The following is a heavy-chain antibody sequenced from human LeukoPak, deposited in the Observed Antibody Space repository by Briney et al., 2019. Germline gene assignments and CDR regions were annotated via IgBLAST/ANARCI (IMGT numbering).Heavy chain of an antibody. CDR1: GGSISSGSYY. J-gene: IGHJ4*02. Sequence: PSETLSLTCTVSGGSISSGSYYWSWIRQPAGKGLEWIGRIYTSGSTNYNPSLKSRVTISVDTSKNQFSLELSSVTAADTAVYYCAREDYYDSSGYCYYWGQGTLVTVSS. CDR3: AREDYYDSSGYCYY. D-gene: IGHD3-22*01. CDR2: IYTSGST. V-gene: IGHV4-61*02.